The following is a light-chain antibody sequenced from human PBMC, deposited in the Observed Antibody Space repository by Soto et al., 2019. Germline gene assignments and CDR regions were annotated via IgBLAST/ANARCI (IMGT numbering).Light chain of an antibody. J-gene: IGLJ2*01. CDR1: RSNIGTNA. Sequence: QSVLTQPPSASGTPGQRVTISCSGSRSNIGTNAVNWYQQLPGTAPKLLIYSNNQRPSGVPDRFSGSKSGTSASLAIRGLQSEDEADYYCAAWDDSLNGFLFGGGTKLTVL. CDR2: SNN. V-gene: IGLV1-44*01. CDR3: AAWDDSLNGFL.